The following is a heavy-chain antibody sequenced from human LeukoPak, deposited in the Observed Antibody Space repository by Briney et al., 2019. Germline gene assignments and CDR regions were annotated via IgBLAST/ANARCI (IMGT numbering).Heavy chain of an antibody. CDR3: ARQFDP. J-gene: IGHJ5*02. CDR1: GASFSNYY. Sequence: SETLSLTCTVSGASFSNYYWSWIRQPPGKGLEWIGHIYSSGSTNYNPSLKSRLTISLDTSKNQFSLKLSSVTAADTAVYYCARQFDPWGQGILVTVSS. CDR2: IYSSGST. V-gene: IGHV4-59*08.